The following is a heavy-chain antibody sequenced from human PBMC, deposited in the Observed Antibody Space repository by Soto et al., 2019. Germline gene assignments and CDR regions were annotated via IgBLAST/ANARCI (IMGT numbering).Heavy chain of an antibody. Sequence: QVQLVQSGAEVKKPGSSVKVSCKASGGTFSSYTISWVRQAPGQGLEWMGRIIPILGIANYAQKFQGRVTITAEKSTSTADMELSSLRSEDTAVYYCARAKRVGGYCSSTSCYEYAFDIWGQGTMVTVSS. CDR3: ARAKRVGGYCSSTSCYEYAFDI. D-gene: IGHD2-2*01. CDR2: IIPILGIA. J-gene: IGHJ3*02. CDR1: GGTFSSYT. V-gene: IGHV1-69*02.